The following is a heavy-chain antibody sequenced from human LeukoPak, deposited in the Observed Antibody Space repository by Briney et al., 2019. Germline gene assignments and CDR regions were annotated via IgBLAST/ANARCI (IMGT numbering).Heavy chain of an antibody. J-gene: IGHJ6*04. CDR1: GFTFSSYS. Sequence: GGSLRLSCAASGFTFSSYSINWVRQAPGKGLEWVSSISSSSSYIYYADSVKGRFTISRDNAKNSLYLQMNSLRAEDTAVYYCARDGLPAVMSNYYYYGMDVWGKGTTVTVSS. V-gene: IGHV3-21*01. D-gene: IGHD2-2*01. CDR3: ARDGLPAVMSNYYYYGMDV. CDR2: ISSSSSYI.